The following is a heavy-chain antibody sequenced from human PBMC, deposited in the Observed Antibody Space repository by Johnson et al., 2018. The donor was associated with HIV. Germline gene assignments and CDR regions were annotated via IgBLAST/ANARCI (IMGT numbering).Heavy chain of an antibody. CDR3: ARAHLLFPKNAFDI. V-gene: IGHV3-20*04. CDR1: GFTFDDYA. J-gene: IGHJ3*02. CDR2: INWNGGST. Sequence: VQLVESGGGLVKPGGSLRLSCAASGFTFDDYAMHWVRQAPGKGLEWVSDINWNGGSTGHADSVKGRFTISRDNAKNSLYLQMNSVRAEDTAFYYWARAHLLFPKNAFDIWGQGKMVTVSS. D-gene: IGHD3-10*02.